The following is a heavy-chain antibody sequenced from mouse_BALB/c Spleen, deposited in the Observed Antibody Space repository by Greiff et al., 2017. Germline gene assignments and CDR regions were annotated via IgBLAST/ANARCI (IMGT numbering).Heavy chain of an antibody. V-gene: IGHV1-7*01. CDR2: INPSTGYT. Sequence: VQLQESGAELAKPGASVKMSCKASGYTFTSYWMHWVKQRPGQGLEWIGYINPSTGYTEYNQKFKDKATLTADKSSSTAYMQLSSLTSEDSAVYYCAIKTAVLDLEGYFDYWGQGTTLTVSS. J-gene: IGHJ2*01. D-gene: IGHD1-1*01. CDR1: GYTFTSYW. CDR3: AIKTAVLDLEGYFDY.